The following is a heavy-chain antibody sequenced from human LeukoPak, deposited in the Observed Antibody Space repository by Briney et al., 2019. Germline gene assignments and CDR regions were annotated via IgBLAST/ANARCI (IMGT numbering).Heavy chain of an antibody. J-gene: IGHJ4*02. Sequence: GGSLRLSCAASGFIFTDYWMNWVRQAPGRGLEWLASVKGDGSTTSYVDSVKGRFTISRDNAKNSLYLQMSSLRAEDTAVYYCAKDHSSGSPYYLDYWGQGTLVSVSS. V-gene: IGHV3-7*03. CDR3: AKDHSSGSPYYLDY. CDR2: VKGDGSTT. D-gene: IGHD3-10*01. CDR1: GFIFTDYW.